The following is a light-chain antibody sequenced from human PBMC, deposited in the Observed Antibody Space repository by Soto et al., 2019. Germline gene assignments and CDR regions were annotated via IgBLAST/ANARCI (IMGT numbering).Light chain of an antibody. V-gene: IGKV3-20*01. J-gene: IGKJ2*03. Sequence: EIVLTQSPGTLSLSPGERATLSCRASQSVSSGYFAWYQQKPGQPPRLLIHGVSRRATGIPDRFSGSGSGTDFTLTISSLQPEDFATYYCQQTYSVPHSFGQGTKLEIK. CDR1: QSVSSGY. CDR2: GVS. CDR3: QQTYSVPHS.